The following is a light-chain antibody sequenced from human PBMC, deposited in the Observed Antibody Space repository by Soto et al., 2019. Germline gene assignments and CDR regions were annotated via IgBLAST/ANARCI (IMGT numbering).Light chain of an antibody. CDR2: GAS. Sequence: EIVMTQSPATLSVSPGERATLSCRASQSVSSNLAWYQQKPGQAPRLLIYGASTRATGIPARFSGSGSGTEFTLTISSLQSEDFAVYCCQQYNNWPPVTFGQGTKVDIK. CDR3: QQYNNWPPVT. J-gene: IGKJ1*01. V-gene: IGKV3-15*01. CDR1: QSVSSN.